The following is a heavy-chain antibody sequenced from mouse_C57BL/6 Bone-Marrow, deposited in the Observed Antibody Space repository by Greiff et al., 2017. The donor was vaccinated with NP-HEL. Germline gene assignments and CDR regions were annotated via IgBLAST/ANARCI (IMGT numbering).Heavy chain of an antibody. D-gene: IGHD2-3*01. CDR3: TRWLLRNYYAMDY. J-gene: IGHJ4*01. CDR1: GFNIKDDY. CDR2: IDPENGDT. V-gene: IGHV14-4*01. Sequence: VQLQQSGAELVRPGASVKLSCTASGFNIKDDYMHWVKQRPEQGLEWIGWIDPENGDTEYASKFQGKATITADTSSNTAYLQLSSLTSEDTAVYYCTRWLLRNYYAMDYWGQGTSVTVPS.